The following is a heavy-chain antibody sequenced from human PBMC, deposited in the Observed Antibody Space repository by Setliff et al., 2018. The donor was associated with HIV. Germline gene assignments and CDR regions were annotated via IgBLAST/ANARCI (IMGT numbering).Heavy chain of an antibody. Sequence: PSETLSLTCTVSGDSISSYYWSWIRQPPGKGLEWIGYIYTSGSTNYNPSLKSRVTISVDRSKKTFSLILRSVTAADTAVYFCARGVWTATGKPFYFDHWGQGKLVTVSS. CDR1: GDSISSYY. D-gene: IGHD6-13*01. J-gene: IGHJ4*02. V-gene: IGHV4-4*09. CDR2: IYTSGST. CDR3: ARGVWTATGKPFYFDH.